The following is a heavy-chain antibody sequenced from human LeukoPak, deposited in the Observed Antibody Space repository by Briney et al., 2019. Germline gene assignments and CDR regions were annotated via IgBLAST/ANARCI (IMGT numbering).Heavy chain of an antibody. J-gene: IGHJ5*02. CDR2: INPNSGGT. CDR1: GGTFSSYA. V-gene: IGHV1-2*02. D-gene: IGHD3-10*01. Sequence: ASVKVSCKASGGTFSSYAISWVRQAPGQGLEWMGWINPNSGGTNYAQKFQGRVTMTRDTSISTAYMELSRLRSDDTAVYYCARDPEYYYGSGSYEGSWFDPWGQGTLVTVSS. CDR3: ARDPEYYYGSGSYEGSWFDP.